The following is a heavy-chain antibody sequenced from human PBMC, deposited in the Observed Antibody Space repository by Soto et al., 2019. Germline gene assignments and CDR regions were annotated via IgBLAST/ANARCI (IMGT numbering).Heavy chain of an antibody. J-gene: IGHJ4*02. V-gene: IGHV3-23*01. CDR1: GFTFSTYA. Sequence: RLSCAASGFTFSTYAMNWVRQPPGKGLEWVSSISGSGAYTYYADSVQGRFTISRDNSKNTLNLQMNSLRAEDTAVYYCARDRHPYSTKYYFDYWGQGTLVPVSS. D-gene: IGHD2-2*01. CDR3: ARDRHPYSTKYYFDY. CDR2: ISGSGAYT.